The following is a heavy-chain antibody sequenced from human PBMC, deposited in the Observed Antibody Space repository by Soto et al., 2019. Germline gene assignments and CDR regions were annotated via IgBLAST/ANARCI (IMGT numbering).Heavy chain of an antibody. V-gene: IGHV1-69*02. J-gene: IGHJ6*02. CDR1: GGTFSRYT. CDR3: ASHFTGVLVLGASPPGGDNYGWDV. Sequence: QVQLVQSGAEVKKPGSSVKVSCKASGGTFSRYTISWVRQAPGQGLEWMGRIIPILDIPNYAQNFQGRVTITADKSTSPASMELSSLRSDDTAVYYCASHFTGVLVLGASPPGGDNYGWDVWGQGTTVTVSS. D-gene: IGHD2-15*01. CDR2: IIPILDIP.